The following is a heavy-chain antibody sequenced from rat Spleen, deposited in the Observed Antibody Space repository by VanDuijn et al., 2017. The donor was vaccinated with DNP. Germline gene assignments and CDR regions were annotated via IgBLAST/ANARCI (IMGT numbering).Heavy chain of an antibody. CDR2: IQNAGIT. Sequence: QVQLKESGPGLVQPSQTLSLTCSVSGFSLSNYHVHWVRQPPGKGLEWMGRIQNAGITDYNSVLKSRLNIIRDTSKSQVFLKMNSVQTEDTAMYFCARSDYGEGFTYWGQGTLLTVSS. J-gene: IGHJ3*01. V-gene: IGHV2-27*01. CDR1: GFSLSNYH. D-gene: IGHD1-11*01. CDR3: ARSDYGEGFTY.